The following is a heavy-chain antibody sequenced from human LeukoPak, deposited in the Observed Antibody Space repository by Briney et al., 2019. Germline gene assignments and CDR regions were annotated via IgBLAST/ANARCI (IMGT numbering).Heavy chain of an antibody. CDR1: GFTFSSYA. D-gene: IGHD2-2*01. CDR2: ISGSGGST. J-gene: IGHJ6*02. CDR3: APTPASYYYGMDV. V-gene: IGHV3-23*01. Sequence: GGSLRLSCAASGFTFSSYAMSWVRQAPGKGLEWVSAISGSGGSTYYADSVKGRFTISRDNSKNTLYLQMNSLRAEDTAVYYCAPTPASYYYGMDVWGQGTTVTVSS.